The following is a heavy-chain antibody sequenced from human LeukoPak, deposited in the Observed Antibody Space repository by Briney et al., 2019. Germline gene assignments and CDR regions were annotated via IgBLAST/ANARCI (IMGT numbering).Heavy chain of an antibody. D-gene: IGHD7-27*01. CDR1: GFTFSTFV. CDR2: IYDGGVYT. CDR3: VKGHWADD. Sequence: GGSLRLSCAASGFTFSTFVMSWVRQAPGKGLEWVSTIYDGGVYTYYADSVKGRFTISRGDSEDILYLQMSSLRVEDTAKYYCVKGHWADDWGQGTLVTVSS. V-gene: IGHV3-23*01. J-gene: IGHJ4*02.